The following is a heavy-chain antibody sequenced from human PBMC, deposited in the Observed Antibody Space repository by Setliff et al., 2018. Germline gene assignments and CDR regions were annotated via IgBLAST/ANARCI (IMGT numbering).Heavy chain of an antibody. V-gene: IGHV1-18*04. CDR2: ISTYNINT. CDR1: GYTFTGHY. CDR3: ARRNFYYDSSGFALYYYYMDV. Sequence: ASVKVSCKASGYTFTGHYIHWVRQAPGQGLEWMGWISTYNINTNYAQKLQDRVTMTTDTSTSTAYMELRSLRSDDTAVYYCARRNFYYDSSGFALYYYYMDVWGKGTTVTVSS. D-gene: IGHD3-22*01. J-gene: IGHJ6*03.